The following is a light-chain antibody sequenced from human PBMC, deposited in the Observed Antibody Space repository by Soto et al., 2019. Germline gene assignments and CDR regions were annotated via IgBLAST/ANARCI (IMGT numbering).Light chain of an antibody. CDR3: CSYAGSNTLYV. CDR2: EVS. Sequence: QSALTQPASVSGSPGQSITISCTGDSSDVGTYNLVSWYQQHPGKAPKLMIYEVSKRPSGVSNRFSGSKSGDTASLTISGLQAEDEADYYCCSYAGSNTLYVFGTGTKVTVL. J-gene: IGLJ1*01. V-gene: IGLV2-23*02. CDR1: SSDVGTYNL.